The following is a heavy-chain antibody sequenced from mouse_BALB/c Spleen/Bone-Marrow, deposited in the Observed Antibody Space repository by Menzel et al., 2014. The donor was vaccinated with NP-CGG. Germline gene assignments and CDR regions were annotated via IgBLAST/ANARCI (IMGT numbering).Heavy chain of an antibody. CDR1: GYTFTSYW. CDR3: TYMGYYGSSYAMDY. CDR2: INPSNGGT. J-gene: IGHJ4*01. Sequence: QVQLKESGAELVKPGASVKLSCKASGYTFTSYWMHWVKLRPGQGFEWIGEINPSNGGTNYNEKFKRKTTLTVDKSSSTAYMQLSSLTSEDSAVYYCTYMGYYGSSYAMDYWGQGTSVTVSS. D-gene: IGHD1-1*01. V-gene: IGHV1S16*01.